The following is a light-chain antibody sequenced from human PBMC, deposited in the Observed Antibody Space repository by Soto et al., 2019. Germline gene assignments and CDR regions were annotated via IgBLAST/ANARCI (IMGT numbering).Light chain of an antibody. V-gene: IGKV1-33*01. Sequence: DIQMPQSPSSLSASVGDRVTITCQASQDISNYLNWYQQKPGKAPMLLIYDASNLEKGVPSRFSGSGSGTDFTFTISRLPPEDIAAYDCQQYDNLPQSFGPGTKVDIK. CDR3: QQYDNLPQS. J-gene: IGKJ3*01. CDR2: DAS. CDR1: QDISNY.